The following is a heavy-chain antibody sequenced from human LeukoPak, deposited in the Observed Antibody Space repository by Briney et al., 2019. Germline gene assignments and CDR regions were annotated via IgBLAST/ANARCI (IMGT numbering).Heavy chain of an antibody. CDR3: AVVETYYYDSSGYLY. Sequence: SVKVSCKASGFTFTSSAMHWVRQARGQRLEWIGWIVVGSGNTNYAQKFQERVTITRDMSTSTAYMELSSLRSEDTAVYYCAVVETYYYDSSGYLYWGQGTLVTVSS. V-gene: IGHV1-58*02. J-gene: IGHJ4*02. CDR1: GFTFTSSA. D-gene: IGHD3-22*01. CDR2: IVVGSGNT.